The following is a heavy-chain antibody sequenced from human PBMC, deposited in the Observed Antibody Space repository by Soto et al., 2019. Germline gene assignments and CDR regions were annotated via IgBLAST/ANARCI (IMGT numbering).Heavy chain of an antibody. CDR1: GFTLSSYW. D-gene: IGHD6-13*01. CDR3: ARRAYGSSWSAFDY. CDR2: IKPDGSDK. Sequence: GGSLRLSCAASGFTLSSYWMSWVRQAPGKGLEWVANIKPDGSDKYYVGSVKGRFTISRDNAENSLYLQMNSLRAEDTAVYYCARRAYGSSWSAFDYWGQGTLVTVSS. J-gene: IGHJ4*02. V-gene: IGHV3-7*01.